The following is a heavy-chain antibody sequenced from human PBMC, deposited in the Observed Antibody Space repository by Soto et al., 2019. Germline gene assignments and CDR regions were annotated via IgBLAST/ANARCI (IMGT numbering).Heavy chain of an antibody. V-gene: IGHV4-39*01. Sequence: SETLSLTCTVSGGSISSSSYYWGWIRQPPGKGLEWIGSIYYSGSTYYNPSLKSRVTISVDTSKNQFSLKLSSVTAADTAVYYCASARSRPIVVVPAAYHDAFDIWGQGIMVTVSS. D-gene: IGHD2-2*01. CDR3: ASARSRPIVVVPAAYHDAFDI. CDR2: IYYSGST. J-gene: IGHJ3*02. CDR1: GGSISSSSYY.